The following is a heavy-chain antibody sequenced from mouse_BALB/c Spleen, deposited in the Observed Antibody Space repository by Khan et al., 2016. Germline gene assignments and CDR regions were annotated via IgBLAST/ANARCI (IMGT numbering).Heavy chain of an antibody. Sequence: QIQLVQSGAELVRPGSSVKISCKASGYAFSSYWMNWVKQRPGQGLEWIGQIYPGDGDTNYNGKFKGKATLPADKSSSTAYMQLSSLTSEDAAVYFCAELTGTREAMDYWGQGTSVTVSS. CDR1: GYAFSSYW. CDR3: AELTGTREAMDY. D-gene: IGHD4-1*01. CDR2: IYPGDGDT. J-gene: IGHJ4*01. V-gene: IGHV1-80*01.